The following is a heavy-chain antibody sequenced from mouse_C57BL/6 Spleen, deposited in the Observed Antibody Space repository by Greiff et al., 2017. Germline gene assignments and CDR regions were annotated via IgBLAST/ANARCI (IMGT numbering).Heavy chain of an antibody. CDR1: GYTFTSYW. D-gene: IGHD2-1*01. CDR2: IHPNSGST. Sequence: VQLQQPGAELVKPGASVKLSCKASGYTFTSYWMHWVKQRPGQGLEWIGMIHPNSGSTNYNEKFKSKATLTVDKSSSTAYMQLSSLTSEDSAVYYCVIYYGNYGNYWGQGTTLTVSS. CDR3: VIYYGNYGNY. J-gene: IGHJ2*01. V-gene: IGHV1-64*01.